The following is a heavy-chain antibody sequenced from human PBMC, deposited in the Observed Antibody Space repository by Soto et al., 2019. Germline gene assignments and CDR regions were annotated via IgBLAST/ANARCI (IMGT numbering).Heavy chain of an antibody. CDR2: INHSGST. D-gene: IGHD3-9*01. CDR1: GGSFSGYY. Sequence: QVQLQQWGAGLLKPSETLSLTCAVYGGSFSGYYWSWIRQPPGKGLEWIGEINHSGSTNYNPSLKSRVTISVDTSKIQFSLKLSSVTAADTAVYYCARVGYKGYFDWLYYHDAFDIWGQGTMVTVSS. J-gene: IGHJ3*02. CDR3: ARVGYKGYFDWLYYHDAFDI. V-gene: IGHV4-34*01.